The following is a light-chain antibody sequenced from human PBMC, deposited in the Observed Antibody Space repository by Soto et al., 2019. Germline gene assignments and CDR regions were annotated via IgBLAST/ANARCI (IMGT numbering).Light chain of an antibody. CDR2: EGS. CDR1: SSDVGSYNL. CDR3: CSYAGNRTFV. Sequence: QSALTQPASVSGSPGQSITISCTGTSSDVGSYNLVSWYQQHPGKAPKLMIYEGSKRPSGVSNRFSGSKSGNTASLTISGLQAEDEADYHCCSYAGNRTFVFGGGTQLTVL. J-gene: IGLJ3*02. V-gene: IGLV2-23*03.